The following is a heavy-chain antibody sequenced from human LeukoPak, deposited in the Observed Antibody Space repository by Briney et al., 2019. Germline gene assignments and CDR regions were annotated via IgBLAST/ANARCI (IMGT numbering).Heavy chain of an antibody. Sequence: KSSETLSLTCAVSGYSISSGYYWGWIRQPPGKGLEWIGNIYHSGSTYYNPSLKSRVTISVDTSKNQFSLKLSSVTAADTAVYYCAQQSLRSPDYWGQGTLVTASS. V-gene: IGHV4-38-2*01. J-gene: IGHJ4*02. CDR2: IYHSGST. D-gene: IGHD3-16*01. CDR3: AQQSLRSPDY. CDR1: GYSISSGYY.